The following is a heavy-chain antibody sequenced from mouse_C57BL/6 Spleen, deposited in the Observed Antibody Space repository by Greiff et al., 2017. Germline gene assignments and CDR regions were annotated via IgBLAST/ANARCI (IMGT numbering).Heavy chain of an antibody. V-gene: IGHV1-59*01. CDR2: IDPSDSYT. J-gene: IGHJ3*01. Sequence: QVQLKQPGAELVRPGTSVKLSCKASGYTFTSYWMHWVKQRPGQGLEWIGVIDPSDSYTNYNQKFKGKATLTVDTSSSTAYMQLSSLTSEDSAVYYCASYGSSYGAYWGQGTLVTVSA. D-gene: IGHD1-1*01. CDR1: GYTFTSYW. CDR3: ASYGSSYGAY.